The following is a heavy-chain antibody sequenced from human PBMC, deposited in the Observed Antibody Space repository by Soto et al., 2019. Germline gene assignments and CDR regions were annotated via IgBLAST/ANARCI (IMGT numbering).Heavy chain of an antibody. CDR2: INPYSGGA. CDR1: GYTFTDYF. V-gene: IGHV1-2*02. Sequence: QVQLVQSGAEVKKPGASVKVSCEASGYTFTDYFIHWVRQAPGQGLEWIGWINPYSGGADLSQKFQGRVTMTRETSISTAYMEVSSLRSDDTAVFYCARLMHYSHSGGSSHSGFDMWGQGTLVTVSS. J-gene: IGHJ3*02. D-gene: IGHD2-21*01. CDR3: ARLMHYSHSGGSSHSGFDM.